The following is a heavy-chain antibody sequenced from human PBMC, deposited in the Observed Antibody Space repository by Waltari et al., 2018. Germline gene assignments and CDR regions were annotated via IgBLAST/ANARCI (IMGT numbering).Heavy chain of an antibody. CDR3: ARPVTTVSYDRDHGFDY. J-gene: IGHJ4*02. Sequence: QVQLVQSGAEVKKPGASVKVSCKASGYTFTSSGISWVRQAPGQGLEWMGWISAYNGNTNYAQKLQGRVTMTTDTSTSTAYMELRSLRSDDTAVYYCARPVTTVSYDRDHGFDYWGQGTLVTVSS. CDR2: ISAYNGNT. CDR1: GYTFTSSG. V-gene: IGHV1-18*01. D-gene: IGHD4-17*01.